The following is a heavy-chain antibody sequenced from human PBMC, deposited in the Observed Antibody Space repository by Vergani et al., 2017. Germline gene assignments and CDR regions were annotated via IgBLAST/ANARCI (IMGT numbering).Heavy chain of an antibody. CDR2: SNHSGST. CDR1: GFTFSSYA. V-gene: IGHV4-34*01. CDR3: ARGRYYYDFWSGYYDY. Sequence: VQLLESGGGLVQPGGSLRLSCAASGFTFSSYAMSWVRQAPGKGLEWIGESNHSGSTNYNPSLKSRVTISVDTSKNQFSLKLSSVTAADTAVYYCARGRYYYDFWSGYYDYWGQGTLVTVSS. J-gene: IGHJ4*02. D-gene: IGHD3-3*01.